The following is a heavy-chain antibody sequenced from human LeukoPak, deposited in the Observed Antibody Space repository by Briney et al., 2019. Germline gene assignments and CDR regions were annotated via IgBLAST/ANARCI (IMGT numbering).Heavy chain of an antibody. Sequence: GGSLRLSCAGSGFTFSSHWMNWVRQAPGKGLEWVASIKDDGSEKHFLDSVNGRFATSRDNAKNSLYLQMSSLRAEDTAVYYCARRGITISGVLVYHYSGLDVWGQGTTVTVSS. CDR3: ARRGITISGVLVYHYSGLDV. D-gene: IGHD3-3*01. CDR1: GFTFSSHW. CDR2: IKDDGSEK. J-gene: IGHJ6*02. V-gene: IGHV3-7*02.